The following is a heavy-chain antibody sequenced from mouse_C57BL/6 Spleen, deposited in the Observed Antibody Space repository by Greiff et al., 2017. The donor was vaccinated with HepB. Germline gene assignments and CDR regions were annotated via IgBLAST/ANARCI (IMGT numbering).Heavy chain of an antibody. D-gene: IGHD1-1*01. Sequence: VQLQQSGPELVKPGASVKISCKASGYAFSSSWMNWVKQRPGKGLEWIGRIYPGDGDTNYNGKFKGKATLTADKSSSTAYMQLSSLTSEDAAVYFCARGDKSSYNYWGQGTTLTVSS. J-gene: IGHJ2*01. CDR3: ARGDKSSYNY. CDR1: GYAFSSSW. V-gene: IGHV1-82*01. CDR2: IYPGDGDT.